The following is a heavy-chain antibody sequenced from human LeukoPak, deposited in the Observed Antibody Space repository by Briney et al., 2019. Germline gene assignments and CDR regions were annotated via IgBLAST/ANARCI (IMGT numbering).Heavy chain of an antibody. V-gene: IGHV4-59*11. CDR1: GGSISSHY. CDR2: IYYSGST. Sequence: SETLSLTCTVSGGSISSHYWSWIRQPPGKGLEWIGYIYYSGSTNYNPPLKRQATISVDTSKYQLFLKLSVVTAADTAVYYCARAGLFSATIWFGELFEFDYWGQGTLVTVSS. D-gene: IGHD3-10*01. J-gene: IGHJ4*02. CDR3: ARAGLFSATIWFGELFEFDY.